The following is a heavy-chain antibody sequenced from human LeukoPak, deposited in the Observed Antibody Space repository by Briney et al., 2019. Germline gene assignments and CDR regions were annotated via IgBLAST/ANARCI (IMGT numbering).Heavy chain of an antibody. Sequence: SETLSLTCTVSGGSISSYYWSWIRQPAGKGLEWIGRIYTSGSTNYNPSLKSRVTMSVDTSKNRFSLKLRSVTAADTAVYYCARISSSNWYNERGAFDVWGQGTMVTVSS. J-gene: IGHJ3*01. D-gene: IGHD6-13*01. CDR1: GGSISSYY. CDR2: IYTSGST. V-gene: IGHV4-4*07. CDR3: ARISSSNWYNERGAFDV.